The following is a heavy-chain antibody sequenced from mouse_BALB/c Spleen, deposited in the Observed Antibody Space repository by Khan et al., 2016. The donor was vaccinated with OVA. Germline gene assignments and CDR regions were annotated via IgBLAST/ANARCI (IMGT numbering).Heavy chain of an antibody. V-gene: IGHV1-5*01. CDR1: GYSFTSYW. Sequence: EVQLQQSGTVLARPGASVKMSCKASGYSFTSYWMHWVKQRPGQGLEWIGAIYPGNSDTRYNQKFKGKAKLTAVTSASTAYMELSSLTNEDSAVYYCTRSYDSYYFDYWGQGPTLTVSS. CDR3: TRSYDSYYFDY. D-gene: IGHD2-4*01. CDR2: IYPGNSDT. J-gene: IGHJ2*01.